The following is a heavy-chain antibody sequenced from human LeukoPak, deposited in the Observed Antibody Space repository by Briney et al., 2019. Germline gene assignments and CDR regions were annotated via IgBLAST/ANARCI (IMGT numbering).Heavy chain of an antibody. D-gene: IGHD3/OR15-3a*01. CDR3: ARGDNDKSVSFGY. CDR1: GFTFSSYG. Sequence: GGSLRLSCAASGFTFSSYGMHGVRQAPGKGLEWVAVIWYDGSNKYYADSVKGRFTISRDNSKNTLYLQMNSLRAEDTAVYYRARGDNDKSVSFGYWGQGTLVTVSS. CDR2: IWYDGSNK. V-gene: IGHV3-33*01. J-gene: IGHJ4*02.